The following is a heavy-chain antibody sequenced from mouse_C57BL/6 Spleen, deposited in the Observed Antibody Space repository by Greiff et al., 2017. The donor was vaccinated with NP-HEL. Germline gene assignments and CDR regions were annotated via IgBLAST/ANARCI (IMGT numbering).Heavy chain of an antibody. CDR1: GYAFSSSW. V-gene: IGHV1-82*01. CDR3: ARGAQAPYFDY. D-gene: IGHD3-2*02. J-gene: IGHJ2*01. CDR2: IYPGDGDT. Sequence: QVQLQQSGPELVKPGASVKISCKASGYAFSSSWMNWVKQRPGKGLEWIGRIYPGDGDTNYNGKFKGKATLTADKSSSTAYMQLSSLTSEDSAVYFCARGAQAPYFDYWGKGTTLTVSS.